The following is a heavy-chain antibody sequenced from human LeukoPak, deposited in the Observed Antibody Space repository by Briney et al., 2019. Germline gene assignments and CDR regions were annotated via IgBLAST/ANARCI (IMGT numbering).Heavy chain of an antibody. D-gene: IGHD3-9*01. CDR3: ARDKVQGYDILTGYYRREGSYYFDY. Sequence: SETLSLTCTVSGGSISSSSYYWGWIRQPPGKGLEWIGSIYYSGSTYYNPSLKSRVTISVDTSKNQFSLKLSSVTAADTAVYYCARDKVQGYDILTGYYRREGSYYFDYWGQGTLVTVSS. CDR2: IYYSGST. CDR1: GGSISSSSYY. J-gene: IGHJ4*02. V-gene: IGHV4-39*07.